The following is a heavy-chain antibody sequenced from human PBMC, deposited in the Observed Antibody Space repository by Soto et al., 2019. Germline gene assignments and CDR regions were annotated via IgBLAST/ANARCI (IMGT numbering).Heavy chain of an antibody. J-gene: IGHJ4*02. V-gene: IGHV4-30-2*01. CDR2: IYQSGST. CDR3: ARSYSGGDAYFDY. D-gene: IGHD2-21*02. Sequence: KPSETLSLTCAVSGGSISSGGYAWAWIRQPPGKGLEWVGYIYQSGSTYYNPSLKSRVTIAADRSKNQFSLNLASVTAADTAVYYCARSYSGGDAYFDYWGQGXVVTVYS. CDR1: GGSISSGGYA.